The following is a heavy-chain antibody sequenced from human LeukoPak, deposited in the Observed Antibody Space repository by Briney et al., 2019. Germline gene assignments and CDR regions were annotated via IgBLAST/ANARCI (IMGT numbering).Heavy chain of an antibody. Sequence: GGSLRLSCTASGFRFSNYAMNWVRQAPGKGLEWVSVISGGGSSTNYADSVKGRFTISRENSKNTLYLQMNSLRAEDTAVYYCARRTTVTTFGWYFDLWGRGTLVTVSS. D-gene: IGHD4-17*01. CDR2: ISGGGSST. CDR1: GFRFSNYA. J-gene: IGHJ2*01. V-gene: IGHV3-23*01. CDR3: ARRTTVTTFGWYFDL.